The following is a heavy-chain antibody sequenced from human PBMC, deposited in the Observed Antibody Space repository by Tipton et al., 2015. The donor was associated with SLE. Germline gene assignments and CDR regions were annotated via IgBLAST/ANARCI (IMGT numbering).Heavy chain of an antibody. V-gene: IGHV3-21*01. D-gene: IGHD5-18*01. J-gene: IGHJ4*02. CDR3: ASGRGYSYGNYFDY. CDR2: ISSSSSYI. Sequence: LSLTCTVSGGSISSYYWSWVRQAPGKGLEWVSSISSSSSYIYYADSVKGRFTISRDNAKNSLYLQMNSLRAEDTAVYYCASGRGYSYGNYFDYWGQGTLVTVSS. CDR1: GGSISSYY.